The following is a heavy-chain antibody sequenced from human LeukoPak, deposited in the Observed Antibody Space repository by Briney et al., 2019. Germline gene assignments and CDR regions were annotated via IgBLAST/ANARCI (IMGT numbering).Heavy chain of an antibody. V-gene: IGHV3-9*01. CDR2: ISWNSGNI. CDR3: AKDAYGGDTFCYYMDV. D-gene: IGHD3-10*01. J-gene: IGHJ6*03. CDR1: GFTFDNYA. Sequence: PGGSLRLSCAASGFTFDNYAMHWVRQTPGKGLDWVSGISWNSGNISYADSVEGRFTISRDNAKNSLSLQMNSLRAEDTAVYYCAKDAYGGDTFCYYMDVWGKGTTVTVSS.